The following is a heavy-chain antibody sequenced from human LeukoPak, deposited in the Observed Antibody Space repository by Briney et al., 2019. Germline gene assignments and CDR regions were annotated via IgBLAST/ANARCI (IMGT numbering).Heavy chain of an antibody. V-gene: IGHV1-18*01. CDR1: GYTFTSYG. J-gene: IGHJ4*02. D-gene: IGHD3-9*01. CDR3: ARTYYDILTGYYGTTLDY. Sequence: VASVKVSCKASGYTFTSYGISWVRQAPGQGLEWMGWISAYNGNTNYAQKLQGRVTMTTDTSTSTAYMELRSLRSDDTAVYYCARTYYDILTGYYGTTLDYWGQGTLVTVSS. CDR2: ISAYNGNT.